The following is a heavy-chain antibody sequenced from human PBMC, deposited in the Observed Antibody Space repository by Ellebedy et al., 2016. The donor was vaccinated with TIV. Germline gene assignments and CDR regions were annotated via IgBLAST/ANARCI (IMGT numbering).Heavy chain of an antibody. D-gene: IGHD1-26*01. CDR3: ARWDHGGSYFDY. V-gene: IGHV6-1*01. Sequence: SETLSLXXAISEDSVSTDSAAWNWIRQSPSRGLEWLGRTYYRSKWYHDYGVSVRGRVSINPDTSKNQFSLQMNSVTPEDTAVYYCARWDHGGSYFDYWGQGALVTVSS. J-gene: IGHJ4*02. CDR1: EDSVSTDSAA. CDR2: TYYRSKWYH.